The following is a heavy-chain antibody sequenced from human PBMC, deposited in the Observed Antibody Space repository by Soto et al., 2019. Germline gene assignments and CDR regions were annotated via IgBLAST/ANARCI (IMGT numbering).Heavy chain of an antibody. J-gene: IGHJ4*02. CDR3: ARDGPSAWKGGYYGSGSYPDY. V-gene: IGHV3-7*01. Sequence: GGSLRLSCAASGFTFSSYWMSWVRQAPGKGLEWVANIKQDGSEKYYVDSVKGRFTISRDNAKNSLYLQMNSLRAEDTAVYYCARDGPSAWKGGYYGSGSYPDYWGQGTLVTVSS. CDR1: GFTFSSYW. CDR2: IKQDGSEK. D-gene: IGHD3-10*01.